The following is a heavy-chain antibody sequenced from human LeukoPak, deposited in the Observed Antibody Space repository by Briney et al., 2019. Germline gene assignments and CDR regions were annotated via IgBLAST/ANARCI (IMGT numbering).Heavy chain of an antibody. D-gene: IGHD5-24*01. CDR2: ITSTSSTV. CDR3: ARVGDGYSVNYFDY. CDR1: GXTFSSYS. V-gene: IGHV3-48*02. J-gene: IGHJ4*02. Sequence: GGSLRLSCAASGXTFSSYSMTWVRQAPGKGLEWVSYITSTSSTVYYADSVKGRFTVSRDNAKNSQYLQMNSLRDEDTAMFYCARVGDGYSVNYFDYWGQGTLVTVSS.